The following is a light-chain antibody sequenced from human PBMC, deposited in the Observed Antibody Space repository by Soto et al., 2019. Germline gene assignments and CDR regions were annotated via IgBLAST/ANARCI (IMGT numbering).Light chain of an antibody. CDR1: QSVRND. V-gene: IGKV3-15*01. CDR3: KQYNNWYS. Sequence: EIVLTQSPASLSMSPGEKATISCRASQSVRNDLAWYQQKPGKAPRVLVYGASTTATGVPARFSGRGSGTEFTLTISSLQSEDFAVYYCKQYNNWYSFGQGTKLEIK. J-gene: IGKJ2*03. CDR2: GAS.